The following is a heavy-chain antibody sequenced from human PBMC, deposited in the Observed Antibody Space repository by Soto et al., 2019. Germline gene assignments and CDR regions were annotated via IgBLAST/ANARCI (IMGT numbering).Heavy chain of an antibody. V-gene: IGHV1-69*06. CDR3: ARDLCCTNGVCYYYYGMDV. J-gene: IGHJ6*02. Sequence: QVQLVQSGAEVKKPGSSVKVSCKASGGTFSSYAISWVRQAPGQGLEWMGGIIPIFGTANYAQKFQGRVTITGDKSTSTAYMELSSLRSEDTAVYYCARDLCCTNGVCYYYYGMDVWGQGTTVTVSS. CDR2: IIPIFGTA. CDR1: GGTFSSYA. D-gene: IGHD2-8*01.